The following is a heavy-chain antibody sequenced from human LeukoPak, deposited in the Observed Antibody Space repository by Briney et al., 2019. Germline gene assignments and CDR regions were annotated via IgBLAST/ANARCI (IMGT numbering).Heavy chain of an antibody. CDR3: AKDHANTPVVTS. CDR2: IGGGSSGST. J-gene: IGHJ4*02. V-gene: IGHV3-23*01. CDR1: GFTFSDYA. D-gene: IGHD2-21*02. Sequence: GGSLRLSCAASGFTFSDYAMSWVRHAPGKGLEWLSVIGGGSSGSTYYADSVTGRFTVSRDNSKNTVDLQMNNLRVDDTAIYYCAKDHANTPVVTSWGQGILVSVSS.